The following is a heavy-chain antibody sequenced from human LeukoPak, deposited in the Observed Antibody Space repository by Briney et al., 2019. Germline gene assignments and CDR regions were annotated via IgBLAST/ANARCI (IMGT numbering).Heavy chain of an antibody. V-gene: IGHV1-58*01. D-gene: IGHD1-20*01. Sequence: ASVKVSCKASGFTFTSSAVQWVRQARGQRLEWIGWIVVGSGNTNYAQKFQERVTTTRDMSTSTAYMELSSLRSEDTAVYYCAAGGNWNGGGYFDYWGQGTLVTVSS. J-gene: IGHJ4*02. CDR2: IVVGSGNT. CDR3: AAGGNWNGGGYFDY. CDR1: GFTFTSSA.